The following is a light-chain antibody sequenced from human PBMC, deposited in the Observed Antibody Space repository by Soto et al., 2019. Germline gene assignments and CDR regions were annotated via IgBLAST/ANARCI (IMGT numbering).Light chain of an antibody. V-gene: IGKV3-15*01. J-gene: IGKJ5*01. CDR1: QSVSSK. CDR2: DTS. Sequence: EIVMTQSPATLSLSPGQRATLSCRASQSVSSKLAWYQHKPGQAPRLLIYDTSTRVAGIPARFTGSGSGTDFTLTISSLQSEDFAVYYCQQYNIWRSISFGQGTRLEIK. CDR3: QQYNIWRSIS.